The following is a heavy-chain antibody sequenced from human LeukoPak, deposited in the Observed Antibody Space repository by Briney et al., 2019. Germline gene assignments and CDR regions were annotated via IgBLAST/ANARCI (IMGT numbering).Heavy chain of an antibody. CDR1: GYTFTGYY. CDR2: INPNSGGT. V-gene: IGHV1-2*02. Sequence: AASVKVSCKASGYTFTGYYMHWVRQAPGQGLEWMGWINPNSGGTNYAQKFQGRVTMTRDTSISTAYMELSRLRSDDTAMYYCARGSGQQLPRNFDYWGQGTLVTVSS. D-gene: IGHD6-13*01. J-gene: IGHJ4*02. CDR3: ARGSGQQLPRNFDY.